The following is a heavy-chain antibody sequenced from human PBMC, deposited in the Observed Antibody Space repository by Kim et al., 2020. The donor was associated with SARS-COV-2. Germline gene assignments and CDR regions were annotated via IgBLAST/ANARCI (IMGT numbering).Heavy chain of an antibody. CDR1: GYTFTSYY. CDR3: ARNLGGGWSDY. Sequence: ASVKVSCKASGYTFTSYYIHWVRQAPGQGLEWMGILNPSDGSTSYAQNIQGRVTMTRDTSTSTVYMELSSLRSEDTAVYYCARNLGGGWSDYWGQGTLVTGSS. CDR2: LNPSDGST. V-gene: IGHV1-46*01. J-gene: IGHJ4*02. D-gene: IGHD6-19*01.